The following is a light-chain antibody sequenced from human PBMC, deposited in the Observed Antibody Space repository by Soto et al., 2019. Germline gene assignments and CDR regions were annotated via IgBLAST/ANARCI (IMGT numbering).Light chain of an antibody. CDR1: QSISSY. CDR2: GAS. CDR3: QQYNSYSST. V-gene: IGKV3-15*01. J-gene: IGKJ1*01. Sequence: ETVMTHSPATLSASRRERATLAPRASQSISSYLAWYQQKPGQAPRLLIYGASTRATGIPARFSGSGSGTEFTLTISSLQPDDFATYYCQQYNSYSSTFGQGTKVDIK.